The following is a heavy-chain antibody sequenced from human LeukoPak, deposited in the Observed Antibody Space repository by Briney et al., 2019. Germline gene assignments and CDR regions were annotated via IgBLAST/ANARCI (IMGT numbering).Heavy chain of an antibody. V-gene: IGHV1-2*02. D-gene: IGHD6-19*01. CDR3: ARVPWYSSGWYTDY. CDR2: INPNSGGT. Sequence: GASVKVSCKASGYTFTGYYMHRVRQAPGQGLEWMGWINPNSGGTNYAQKFQGRVTMTRDTSISTAYMELSRLGSDDTAVYYCARVPWYSSGWYTDYWGQGTLVTVSS. J-gene: IGHJ4*02. CDR1: GYTFTGYY.